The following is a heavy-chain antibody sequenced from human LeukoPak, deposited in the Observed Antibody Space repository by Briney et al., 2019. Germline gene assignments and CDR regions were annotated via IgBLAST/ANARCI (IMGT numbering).Heavy chain of an antibody. CDR3: ARGGGPYSSSSIDY. CDR2: IYYSGST. D-gene: IGHD6-6*01. V-gene: IGHV4-59*01. CDR1: GGSISSYY. Sequence: SETLSLTCTVSGGSISSYYWSWIRQPPGKGLEWIGYIYYSGSTNYNPSLKSRVTISVDTSKNQFSLKLSSVTAADTAVYYCARGGGPYSSSSIDYWGRGTLVTVSS. J-gene: IGHJ4*02.